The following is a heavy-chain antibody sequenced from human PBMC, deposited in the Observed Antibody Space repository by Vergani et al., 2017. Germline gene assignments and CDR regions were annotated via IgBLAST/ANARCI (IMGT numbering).Heavy chain of an antibody. J-gene: IGHJ6*02. D-gene: IGHD6-13*01. CDR3: AKDQGAAAGLYYYYYYDMDV. CDR2: ISYDGSNK. Sequence: QVQLVESGGGVVQPGRSLRLSCAASGFTFSSYAMQWVRQAPGKGLEWVAVISYDGSNKYYADSVKGRFTISRDNAKNSLYLQMNSLRAEDTALYYCAKDQGAAAGLYYYYYYDMDVWGQGTTVTVSS. V-gene: IGHV3-30*04. CDR1: GFTFSSYA.